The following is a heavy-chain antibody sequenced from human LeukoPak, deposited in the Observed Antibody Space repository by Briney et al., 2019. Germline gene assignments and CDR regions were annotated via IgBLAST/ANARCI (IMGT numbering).Heavy chain of an antibody. CDR1: GGSISSGGYY. D-gene: IGHD1-7*01. V-gene: IGHV4-31*03. J-gene: IGHJ5*02. CDR2: IYYSGST. CDR3: ARAELWNYWRFDP. Sequence: SQTPPLTCTVSGGSISSGGYYWSWIRQRPGKGLEWIGYIYYSGSTYYNPSLKSRVTISVDTSKNQFSLKLSSVTAADTAVYYCARAELWNYWRFDPWGQGTLVTVSS.